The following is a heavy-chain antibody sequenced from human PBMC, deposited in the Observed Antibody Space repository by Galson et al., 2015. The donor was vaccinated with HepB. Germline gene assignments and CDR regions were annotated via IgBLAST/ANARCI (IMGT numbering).Heavy chain of an antibody. D-gene: IGHD4-17*01. CDR2: ISYDGSNK. CDR3: ARAGHGDYFDY. J-gene: IGHJ4*02. Sequence: SLRLSCAASGFTFSSYAMHWVRQAPGKGLEWVAVISYDGSNKYYADSVKGRFTISRDNSKNTLYLQMNSLRAEDTAVYYCARAGHGDYFDYWGQGTLVTVSS. V-gene: IGHV3-30-3*01. CDR1: GFTFSSYA.